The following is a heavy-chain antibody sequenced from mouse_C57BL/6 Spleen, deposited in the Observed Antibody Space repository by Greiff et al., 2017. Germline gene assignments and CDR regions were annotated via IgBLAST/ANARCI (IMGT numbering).Heavy chain of an antibody. Sequence: VQLQQSGPELVKPGASVKISCKASGYSFTDYNMNWVKQSNGKSLEWIGVINPNYDTTSYNQKFKGKATLTVDQSSSTAYKQLNSLTSEDSAVYYCARERVTTVVATDYFDYWGQGTTLTVSA. V-gene: IGHV1-39*01. CDR3: ARERVTTVVATDYFDY. D-gene: IGHD1-1*01. J-gene: IGHJ2*01. CDR2: INPNYDTT. CDR1: GYSFTDYN.